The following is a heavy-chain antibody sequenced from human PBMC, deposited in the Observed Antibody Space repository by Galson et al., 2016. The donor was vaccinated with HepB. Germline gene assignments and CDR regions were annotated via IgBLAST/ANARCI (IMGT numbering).Heavy chain of an antibody. Sequence: SLRLSCAASGFSFSSYAMSWARQAPGKWLEWVSTITGSGGTTYYADSVKGRFTISRDNSKNTLYLQMNSLRAEDTAIYYCAKVGTTVLTPGKYRLEYFQLLGQGTLVTVSS. CDR1: GFSFSSYA. V-gene: IGHV3-23*01. CDR3: AKVGTTVLTPGKYRLEYFQL. D-gene: IGHD4-23*01. CDR2: ITGSGGTT. J-gene: IGHJ1*01.